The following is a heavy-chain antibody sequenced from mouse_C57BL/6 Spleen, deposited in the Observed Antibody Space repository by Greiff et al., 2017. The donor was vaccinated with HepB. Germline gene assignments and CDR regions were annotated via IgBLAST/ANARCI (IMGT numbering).Heavy chain of an antibody. Sequence: QVQLQQSGAELVRPGTSVKVSCKPSGYAFTNYLIEWVKQRPGQGLEWIGVINPGSGGTNYNEKFKGKATLTADKSSSTAYMQLSSLTSEDSAVYFCAIYYYGSGDYWGQGTTLTVSS. CDR3: AIYYYGSGDY. CDR2: INPGSGGT. J-gene: IGHJ2*01. V-gene: IGHV1-54*01. D-gene: IGHD1-1*01. CDR1: GYAFTNYL.